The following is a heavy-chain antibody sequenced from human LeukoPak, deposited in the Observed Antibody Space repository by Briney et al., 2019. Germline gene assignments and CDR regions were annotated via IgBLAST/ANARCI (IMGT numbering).Heavy chain of an antibody. Sequence: GGSLRLSCAASGFTFSSYGMSWVRQAPGRGLEWVSAISGNGGSTFYADSVRSRFTISRDNSKNTLNLQINNLRAEDTALYYCAKDEGTSRVFDYWGQGTLVTVSS. CDR3: AKDEGTSRVFDY. J-gene: IGHJ4*02. D-gene: IGHD2-2*01. V-gene: IGHV3-23*01. CDR2: ISGNGGST. CDR1: GFTFSSYG.